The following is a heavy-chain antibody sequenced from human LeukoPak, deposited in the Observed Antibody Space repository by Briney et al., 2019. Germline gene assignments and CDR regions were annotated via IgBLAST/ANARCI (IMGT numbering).Heavy chain of an antibody. D-gene: IGHD2-8*01. V-gene: IGHV1-8*01. J-gene: IGHJ4*02. CDR1: GYTFTSYD. CDR3: ASAPGGIMVSLLRKYYFDY. CDR2: MNPNSGNT. Sequence: ASVKVSCKATGYTFTSYDINWVRQATGQGLEWMGWMNPNSGNTGYAQKFQGRVTMTRNTSISTAYMELSSLRSEDTAVYYCASAPGGIMVSLLRKYYFDYWGQGTLVTVSS.